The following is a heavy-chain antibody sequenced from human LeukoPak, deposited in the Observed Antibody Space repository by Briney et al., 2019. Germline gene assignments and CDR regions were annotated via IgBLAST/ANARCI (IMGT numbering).Heavy chain of an antibody. CDR2: IKSKTDCGTT. J-gene: IGHJ4*02. V-gene: IGHV3-15*01. CDR1: GFTFSDAW. CDR3: AAGTGRSDFDY. Sequence: GGSLRLSCAASGFTFSDAWMSWVRQAPGKGLEWVGRIKSKTDCGTTDYAAPVKGRFTISRDDSKDTLYLQMNSLITEDTAVYYCAAGTGRSDFDYWGQGTLVTVSS. D-gene: IGHD3/OR15-3a*01.